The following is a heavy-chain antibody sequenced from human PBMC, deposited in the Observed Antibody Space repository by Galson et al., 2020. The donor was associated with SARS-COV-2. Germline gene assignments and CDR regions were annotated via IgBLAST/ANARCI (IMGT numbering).Heavy chain of an antibody. CDR1: GFTFSSYA. V-gene: IGHV3-30*04. CDR3: ARVNSGSYKGRFDY. J-gene: IGHJ4*02. Sequence: GESLKISCAASGFTFSSYAMHWVRQAPGKGLEWVAVISYDGSNKYYADSVKGRFTISRDNSKNTLYLQMNSLRAEDTAVYYCARVNSGSYKGRFDYWGQGTLVTVSS. D-gene: IGHD1-26*01. CDR2: ISYDGSNK.